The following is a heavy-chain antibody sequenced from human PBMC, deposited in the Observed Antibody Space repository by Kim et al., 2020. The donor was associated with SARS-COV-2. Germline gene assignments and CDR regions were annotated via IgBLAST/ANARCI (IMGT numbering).Heavy chain of an antibody. J-gene: IGHJ5*01. Sequence: SETLSLTCTVSGGSVSSGSYYWSWIRQPPGKGLEWIGYIYYSGSTNYNPSLKSRVTISVDTSKNQFSLNLSSVTASDTAVYYCARQLCSGGRCYWFDPWGQGTLVTVSS. CDR1: GGSVSSGSYY. CDR2: IYYSGST. V-gene: IGHV4-61*01. CDR3: ARQLCSGGRCYWFDP. D-gene: IGHD2-15*01.